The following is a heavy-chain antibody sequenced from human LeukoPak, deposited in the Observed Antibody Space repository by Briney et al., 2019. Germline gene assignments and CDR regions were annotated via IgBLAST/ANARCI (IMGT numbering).Heavy chain of an antibody. Sequence: GGSLRLSCAASGFTFSDYYMSWIRQAPGKGLEWVSYISSSSYTNYADSVKGRFTISRDNAKNSLYLQMNSLRAEDTAVYYCARDSVAGTASGDYWGQGTLVTVSS. CDR2: ISSSSYT. J-gene: IGHJ4*02. CDR1: GFTFSDYY. V-gene: IGHV3-11*06. CDR3: ARDSVAGTASGDY. D-gene: IGHD1-1*01.